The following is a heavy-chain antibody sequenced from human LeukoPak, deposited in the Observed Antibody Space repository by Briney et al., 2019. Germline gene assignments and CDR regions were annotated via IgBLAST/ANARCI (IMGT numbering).Heavy chain of an antibody. J-gene: IGHJ4*02. CDR3: ARHQEGIVVVPTAREPFDY. Sequence: KPSETLSLTCAVSGYYISSGYYWGWIRQPPGKGLEWIGSIFHSGNTFYNPSLKSRVTISVDTSKNQFSLKLNSVTAADTAIYYCARHQEGIVVVPTAREPFDYWGQGTLVTVSS. CDR1: GYYISSGYY. D-gene: IGHD2-2*01. V-gene: IGHV4-38-2*01. CDR2: IFHSGNT.